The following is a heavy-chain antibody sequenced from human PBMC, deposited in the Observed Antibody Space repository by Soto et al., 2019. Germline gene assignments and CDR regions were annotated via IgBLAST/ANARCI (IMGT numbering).Heavy chain of an antibody. V-gene: IGHV3-30*03. CDR3: SGGSREGNWFDP. J-gene: IGHJ5*02. CDR2: ISYDGSNK. CDR1: GFTFSSYR. Sequence: QVQLVESGGGVVQPGRSLRLSCAASGFTFSSYRMHWVRQAPGKGLEWVAVISYDGSNKYYADSVKGRFTISRDNSKNTLYLQMNSLRAEDTAVYYCSGGSREGNWFDPWGQGTLVTVSS. D-gene: IGHD6-13*01.